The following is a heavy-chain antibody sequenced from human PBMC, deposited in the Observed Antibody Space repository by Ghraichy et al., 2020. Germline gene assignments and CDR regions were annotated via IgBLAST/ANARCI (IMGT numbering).Heavy chain of an antibody. Sequence: GGSLRLSCAASGFTFSSYEMNWVRQAPGKGLEWVSYISSSGSTIYYADSVKGRFTISRDNAKNSLYLQMNSLRAEDTAVYYCATGSYYRLFDYWGQGTLVTVSS. CDR2: ISSSGSTI. V-gene: IGHV3-48*03. J-gene: IGHJ4*02. CDR3: ATGSYYRLFDY. CDR1: GFTFSSYE. D-gene: IGHD1-26*01.